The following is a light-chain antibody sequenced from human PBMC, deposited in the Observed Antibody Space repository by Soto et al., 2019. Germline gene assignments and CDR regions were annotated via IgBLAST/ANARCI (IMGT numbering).Light chain of an antibody. CDR2: WAS. CDR3: TPVG. J-gene: IGKJ3*01. CDR1: RSVLHSSNNKKY. V-gene: IGKV4-1*01. Sequence: DIVMTQSPDSLAVSLGERATVNCRSSRSVLHSSNNKKYLPWYQQKPGQPPRLLICWASTRESGVPDRFNGSGSGTDLTLTISSLQAEDVAQYYSTPVGFGSETKLDIK.